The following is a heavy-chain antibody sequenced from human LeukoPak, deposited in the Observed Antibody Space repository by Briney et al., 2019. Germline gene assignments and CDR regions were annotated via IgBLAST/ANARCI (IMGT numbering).Heavy chain of an antibody. CDR1: GFTVSNNY. Sequence: GGSLRLSCAASGFTVSNNYMSWVRQAPGKGLEWVSIFYSGGTTYYADSVMGRFTISGDISKNTLNLQMNSLRAEDTGVYYCARGRPSRFDPRGQGTLVTVSP. CDR2: FYSGGTT. J-gene: IGHJ5*02. CDR3: ARGRPSRFDP. V-gene: IGHV3-66*01.